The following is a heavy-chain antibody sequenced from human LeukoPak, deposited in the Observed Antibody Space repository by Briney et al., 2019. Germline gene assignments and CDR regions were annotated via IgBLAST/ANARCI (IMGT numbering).Heavy chain of an antibody. V-gene: IGHV3-7*01. D-gene: IGHD3-10*01. CDR2: IKEDGSEK. CDR1: GFTFSSYW. Sequence: GGSLRLSCAASGFTFSSYWMSWVRQAPGKGLEWVANIKEDGSEKNYVDSVKGRLTISRDNAKNSLYLQMNSLRAEDTAVYYCARDYYRRKWFGEKIRGYDYYYMDVWGKGTTVTNSS. CDR3: ARDYYRRKWFGEKIRGYDYYYMDV. J-gene: IGHJ6*03.